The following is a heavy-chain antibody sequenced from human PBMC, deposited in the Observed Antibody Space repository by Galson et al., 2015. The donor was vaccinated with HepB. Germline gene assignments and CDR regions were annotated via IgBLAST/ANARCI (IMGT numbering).Heavy chain of an antibody. D-gene: IGHD2-21*02. J-gene: IGHJ5*02. CDR2: IYWDDDK. CDR1: GFSLITNGVG. V-gene: IGHV2-5*02. Sequence: PALVKPTQTLTLTCTFSGFSLITNGVGVGWIRQPPGKALEWLALIYWDDDKRYSPSLKSRLTITKDTSKNQVVLTMTNMDPVDTATYYCALDNYGDQRGGNCFDPWGQGTLVTVSS. CDR3: ALDNYGDQRGGNCFDP.